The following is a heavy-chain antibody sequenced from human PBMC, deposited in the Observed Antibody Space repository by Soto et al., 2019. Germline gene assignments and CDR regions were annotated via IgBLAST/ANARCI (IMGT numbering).Heavy chain of an antibody. CDR1: GFTFSSYG. J-gene: IGHJ1*01. CDR3: AKDLQDYGDYSTLGH. V-gene: IGHV3-30*18. Sequence: QVQLVESGGGVVQPGRSLRLSCAASGFTFSSYGMHWVRQAPGKGLEWVAVISDDGSNKYYADSVTGRFTISRDNSKNTLYLPMNSLRAEDTAVYSWAKDLQDYGDYSTLGHWGQGTLVTVSS. CDR2: ISDDGSNK. D-gene: IGHD4-17*01.